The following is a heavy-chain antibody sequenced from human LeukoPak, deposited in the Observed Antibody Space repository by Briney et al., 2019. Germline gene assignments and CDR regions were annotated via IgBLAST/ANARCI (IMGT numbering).Heavy chain of an antibody. CDR3: ARGRYYYFDY. Sequence: SETLSLTCTVSGGSISGSSYYWGWIRQPPGKGLEWIGSIYYSGSTYYNPSLKSRVTISVDTSKNQFSLKLSSVTAADTAVYYCARGRYYYFDYWGQGTLLTVSS. V-gene: IGHV4-39*07. J-gene: IGHJ4*02. D-gene: IGHD1-1*01. CDR2: IYYSGST. CDR1: GGSISGSSYY.